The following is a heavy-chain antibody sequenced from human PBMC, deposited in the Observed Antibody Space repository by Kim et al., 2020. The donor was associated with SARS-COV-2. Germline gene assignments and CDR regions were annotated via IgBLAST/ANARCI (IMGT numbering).Heavy chain of an antibody. CDR1: GFTLSSHD. CDR3: VRDLSGSNYYYGMDV. Sequence: GGSLRLSCAASGFTLSSHDMHWVRQATGKGLEWVSGIGADGDTYYLGSVRGRFTISRENAKNSLYLQMNSLTVGDTAVYYCVRDLSGSNYYYGMDVWGQGTTVTVSS. CDR2: IGADGDT. V-gene: IGHV3-13*01. D-gene: IGHD1-26*01. J-gene: IGHJ6*02.